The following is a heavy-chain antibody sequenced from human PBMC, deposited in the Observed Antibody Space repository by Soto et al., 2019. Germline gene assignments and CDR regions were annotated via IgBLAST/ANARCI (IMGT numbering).Heavy chain of an antibody. CDR1: GYTFTSYG. CDR3: ARDLPTMDV. J-gene: IGHJ6*02. Sequence: QVQLVQSGAEVKKPGASVKVSCKASGYTFTSYGISWVRQAPGQGLEWMGWIRAYNGNTNYAQKHQGRVTTTTDTSTSTAYMELRNLKSDDTAVYSCARDLPTMDVWGQGTTVTVSS. V-gene: IGHV1-18*01. CDR2: IRAYNGNT.